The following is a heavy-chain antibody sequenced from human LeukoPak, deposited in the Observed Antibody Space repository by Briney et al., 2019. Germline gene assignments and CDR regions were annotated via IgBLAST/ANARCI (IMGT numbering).Heavy chain of an antibody. Sequence: GGSLRLSCAVSGFTFSSYGMHWVRQAPGKGLEWMAVISYDGTNKYYADSVKGRFTISRDNAKNSLYLQMNSLRDEDTAVYYCASQGGNWGQGTLVTVSA. CDR3: ASQGGN. CDR2: ISYDGTNK. V-gene: IGHV3-30*03. J-gene: IGHJ4*02. CDR1: GFTFSSYG. D-gene: IGHD1-1*01.